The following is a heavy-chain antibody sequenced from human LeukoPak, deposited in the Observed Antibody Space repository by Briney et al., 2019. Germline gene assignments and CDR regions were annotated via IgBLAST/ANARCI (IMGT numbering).Heavy chain of an antibody. CDR2: MNPNSGNT. V-gene: IGHV1-8*01. D-gene: IGHD3-22*01. CDR3: ARDHHTYYYDSSGYYADYYYGMDV. J-gene: IGHJ6*02. Sequence: GASVKVSCKASGYTFTSYDINWVRQATGQGLEWMGWMNPNSGNTGYAQKFQGRVTMTRKTSISTAYMELSSLRCEDTAVYYCARDHHTYYYDSSGYYADYYYGMDVWGQGTTVTVSS. CDR1: GYTFTSYD.